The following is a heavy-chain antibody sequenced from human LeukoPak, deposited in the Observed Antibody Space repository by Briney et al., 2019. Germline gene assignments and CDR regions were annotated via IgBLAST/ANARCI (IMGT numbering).Heavy chain of an antibody. CDR1: GGSISSGDYY. CDR3: ARDVYGDYAFDY. V-gene: IGHV4-30-4*01. CDR2: IYYSGST. J-gene: IGHJ4*02. D-gene: IGHD4-17*01. Sequence: PSETLSLTCTVSGGSISSGDYYWSWIRQPPGKGLEWIGYIYYSGSTYYNPSLKSRVTISVDTSKNQSSLKLSSVTAADTAVYYCARDVYGDYAFDYWGQGTLVTVSS.